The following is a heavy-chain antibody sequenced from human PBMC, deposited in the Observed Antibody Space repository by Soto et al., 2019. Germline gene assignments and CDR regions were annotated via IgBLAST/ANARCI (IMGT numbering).Heavy chain of an antibody. CDR1: GGSISSYY. Sequence: SETLSLTCTVSGGSISSYYWSWIRQPPGKGLEWIAYIYYSGSTNYNPSLKSRVTISVDTSKNQFSLKLSSVTAADTAVYYCASLTGDRGYYYYGMDVWGQGTTVTVSS. J-gene: IGHJ6*02. D-gene: IGHD7-27*01. CDR2: IYYSGST. CDR3: ASLTGDRGYYYYGMDV. V-gene: IGHV4-59*01.